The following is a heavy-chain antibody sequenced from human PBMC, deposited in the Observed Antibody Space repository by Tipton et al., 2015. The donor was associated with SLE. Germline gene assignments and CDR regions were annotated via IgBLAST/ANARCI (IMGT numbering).Heavy chain of an antibody. V-gene: IGHV1-8*01. J-gene: IGHJ6*02. Sequence: QSGPEVKQPGASVKVSCKASGFTLTDYDINWVRQTTPGQGLEWMGWMNPSGNTNYEEKFQGRVTMTRDTSINTAYMELSSLRSEDTAVYFCARETTQTRDGLDVWSQGTTVIVSS. D-gene: IGHD1-1*01. CDR3: ARETTQTRDGLDV. CDR2: MNPSGNT. CDR1: GFTLTDYD.